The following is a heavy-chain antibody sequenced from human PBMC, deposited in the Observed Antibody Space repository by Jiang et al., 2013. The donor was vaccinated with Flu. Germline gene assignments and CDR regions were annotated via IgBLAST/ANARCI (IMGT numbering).Heavy chain of an antibody. V-gene: IGHV1-69*04. D-gene: IGHD1-26*01. CDR2: IIPVADIA. Sequence: SGAEVRKPGSSVKVSCKASGGTFNNFAISWLRQAPGQRPEWVGRIIPVADIANYAHKFQGRVMITADSSTSTVYMELSSLTSEDTAVYYCARAGGEVLISWYFDLWGRGTLVTVSS. CDR1: GGTFNNFA. CDR3: ARAGGEVLISWYFDL. J-gene: IGHJ2*01.